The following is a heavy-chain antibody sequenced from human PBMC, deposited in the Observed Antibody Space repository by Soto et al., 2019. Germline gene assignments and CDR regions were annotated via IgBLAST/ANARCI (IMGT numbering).Heavy chain of an antibody. CDR2: IYYSGST. J-gene: IGHJ5*02. V-gene: IGHV4-59*01. CDR3: ARNEQVEDIVLMVYHPAWFDP. Sequence: SETLSLTCTVSGGSISSYYWSWIRQPPGKGLEWIGYIYYSGSTNYNPSLKSRVTISVDTSKNQFSLKLSSVTAADTAVYYCARNEQVEDIVLMVYHPAWFDPWGQGTLVTV. D-gene: IGHD2-8*01. CDR1: GGSISSYY.